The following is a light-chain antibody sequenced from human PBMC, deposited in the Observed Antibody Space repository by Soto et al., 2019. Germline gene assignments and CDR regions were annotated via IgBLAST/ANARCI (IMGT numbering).Light chain of an antibody. J-gene: IGKJ1*01. CDR3: QQYDGSPRT. V-gene: IGKV3-20*01. Sequence: TQSPGTLSVSPGERATLSCTASQSLRSNFLAWYQQKPGQAPRRLIYDASSRAAGIPDRFSGSGSGTDFTLTITRLEPEDFAVYHCQQYDGSPRTFGQGTKVDIK. CDR1: QSLRSNF. CDR2: DAS.